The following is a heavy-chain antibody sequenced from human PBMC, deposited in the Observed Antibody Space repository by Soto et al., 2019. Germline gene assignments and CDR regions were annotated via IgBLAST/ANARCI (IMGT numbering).Heavy chain of an antibody. D-gene: IGHD3-10*01. CDR1: GGSISSTNR. CDR2: IYHSGNT. CDR3: ARRWGEGRVDY. Sequence: QVQLQESGPGLVKRSGTLSLTCAVSGGSISSTNRWSWVRQPPGKGLEWIGEIYHSGNTNYNPSLKSRVTMAVDKSRNQFSLKLSSVTAADTAVYYCARRWGEGRVDYWGQGTLVTVSS. V-gene: IGHV4-4*02. J-gene: IGHJ4*02.